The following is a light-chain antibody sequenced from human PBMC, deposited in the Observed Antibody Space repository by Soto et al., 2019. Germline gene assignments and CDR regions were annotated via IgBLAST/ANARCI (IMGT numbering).Light chain of an antibody. CDR3: QQRTNWPLST. J-gene: IGKJ3*01. CDR2: DAS. Sequence: EIVLTQSPATLSLSPGERATLSCRASQSVSTYLAWDQQKPGQAPRLLIYDASNRATGIPARFSGSGSGTDFTLTISSLEPEDFAVYYCQQRTNWPLSTFGPGTKVDIK. V-gene: IGKV3-11*01. CDR1: QSVSTY.